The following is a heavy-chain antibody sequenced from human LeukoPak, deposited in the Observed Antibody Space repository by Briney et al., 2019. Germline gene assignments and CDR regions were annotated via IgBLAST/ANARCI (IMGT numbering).Heavy chain of an antibody. CDR3: ARGRSYGFDFDS. D-gene: IGHD3-16*01. CDR2: KYYSGST. CDR1: GVSINTCCYY. J-gene: IGHJ4*02. V-gene: IGHV4-61*01. Sequence: SETLSLTCAVSGVSINTCCYYWAWLRQPPGKGLEWIVYKYYSGSTRYNSSLRSRLTISLDTSKNQFSLRLTSVTAADTAVYYCARGRSYGFDFDSWGQGTLVIVSS.